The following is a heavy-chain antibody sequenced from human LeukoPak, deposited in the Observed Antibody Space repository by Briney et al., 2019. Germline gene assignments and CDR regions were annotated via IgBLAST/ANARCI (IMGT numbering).Heavy chain of an antibody. CDR3: ARVGRDYGDFDY. Sequence: KPSETLSLTCTVSGVSISSYYWSWIRQPPGKGLEWIGYIYYSGSTNYNPSLKSRVTISVDTSKNQFSLKLSSVTAADTAVYYCARVGRDYGDFDYWGQGTLVTVSS. CDR1: GVSISSYY. J-gene: IGHJ4*02. V-gene: IGHV4-59*01. D-gene: IGHD4-17*01. CDR2: IYYSGST.